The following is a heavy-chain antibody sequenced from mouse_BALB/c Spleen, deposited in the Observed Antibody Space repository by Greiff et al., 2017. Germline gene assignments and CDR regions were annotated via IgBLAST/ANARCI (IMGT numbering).Heavy chain of an antibody. J-gene: IGHJ4*01. CDR3: ASSFSYYYAMDY. CDR1: GFTFSSFG. V-gene: IGHV5-17*02. Sequence: EVMLVESGGGLVQPGGSRKLSCAASGFTFSSFGMHWVRQAPEKGLEWVAYISSGSSTIYYADTVKGRFTISRDNPKNTLFLQMTSLRSEDTAMDYCASSFSYYYAMDYWGQGTSVTVSS. D-gene: IGHD3-1*01. CDR2: ISSGSSTI.